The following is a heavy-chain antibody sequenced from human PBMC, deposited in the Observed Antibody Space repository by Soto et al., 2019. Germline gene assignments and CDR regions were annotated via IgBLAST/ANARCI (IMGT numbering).Heavy chain of an antibody. Sequence: EEQVVESGGGLVQPGGSLKLSCAASGFSFNDYAIHWVRQASGKGLEWLGRIKNKANNYATASAASLKGRFTVSRDDSSYTAYLQMSSLEKDDTAVYYCTRLSEGAYYHYGMDVWGQGTTVPVSS. D-gene: IGHD1-26*01. V-gene: IGHV3-73*01. CDR1: GFSFNDYA. CDR2: IKNKANNYAT. J-gene: IGHJ6*02. CDR3: TRLSEGAYYHYGMDV.